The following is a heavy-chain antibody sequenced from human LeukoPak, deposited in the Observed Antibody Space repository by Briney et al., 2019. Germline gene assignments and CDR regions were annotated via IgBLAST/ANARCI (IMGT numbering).Heavy chain of an antibody. Sequence: PGGSLRLSCAASGFTFSSYGMHWVRQAPGKGLEWVAFIRYDGSNKYYADSVKGRFTISRDNSKNTLYLQMNSLRAEDTAVYYCAKDEKMYYYDSSTLSLDYWGQGTLVTVSS. CDR1: GFTFSSYG. V-gene: IGHV3-30*02. CDR3: AKDEKMYYYDSSTLSLDY. J-gene: IGHJ4*02. D-gene: IGHD3-22*01. CDR2: IRYDGSNK.